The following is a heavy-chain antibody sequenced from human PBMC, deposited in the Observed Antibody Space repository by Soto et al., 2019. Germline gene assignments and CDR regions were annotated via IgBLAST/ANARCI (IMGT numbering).Heavy chain of an antibody. V-gene: IGHV3-21*01. D-gene: IGHD2-8*02. Sequence: RSMRLSSAVSGFSLSTYTITCVRQAPENVLEWVASISTSSSYISYANSVKGRFTITRDNSKNSLYLQMNSRIAEDTAVYYCARNSFRVVYADDAFDIWGQGTMVTVSS. J-gene: IGHJ3*02. CDR2: ISTSSSYI. CDR1: GFSLSTYT. CDR3: ARNSFRVVYADDAFDI.